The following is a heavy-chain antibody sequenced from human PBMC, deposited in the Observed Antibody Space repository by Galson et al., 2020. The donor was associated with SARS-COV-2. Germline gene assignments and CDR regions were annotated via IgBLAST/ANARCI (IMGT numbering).Heavy chain of an antibody. Sequence: GGSLRLSCAASGFSFSSSGMSWVRQAAGKGLEWVSGITATDDWADYVDSVKGRLTISRDNSKNTLQLQMNSLRAEDTAVYYCVKDQGWLHAHWGQGIRVTVSS. CDR3: VKDQGWLHAH. J-gene: IGHJ4*02. V-gene: IGHV3-23*01. CDR2: ITATDDWA. D-gene: IGHD5-12*01. CDR1: GFSFSSSG.